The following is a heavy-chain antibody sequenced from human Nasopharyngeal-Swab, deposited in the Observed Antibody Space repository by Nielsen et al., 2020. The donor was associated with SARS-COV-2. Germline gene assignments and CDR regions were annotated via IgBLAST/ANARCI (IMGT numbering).Heavy chain of an antibody. CDR2: ISASGGST. D-gene: IGHD3-10*01. J-gene: IGHJ3*02. Sequence: GSLRLSCIASGFTFNIYAMAWVRRTPGRGLQWVSGISASGGSTYYTDSVKGRFAVSRDNSRNTLYLQMHSPRVEDTALYYCAKDDVVRGDAFDIWGQGTMVTVSS. V-gene: IGHV3-23*01. CDR1: GFTFNIYA. CDR3: AKDDVVRGDAFDI.